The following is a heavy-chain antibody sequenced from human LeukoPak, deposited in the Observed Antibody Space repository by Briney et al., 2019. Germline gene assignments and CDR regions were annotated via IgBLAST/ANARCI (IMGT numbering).Heavy chain of an antibody. V-gene: IGHV4-59*01. CDR1: GGSISSYY. Sequence: SETLSLTCTVSGGSISSYYWSWIRQPPGKGLEWIGYIYYSGSTNYNPSLKSRVTISVDTSKNQFSLKLSSVTAADTAVYYWARSPPSTTVTPRWFDPWGQGTLVTVSS. CDR3: ARSPPSTTVTPRWFDP. D-gene: IGHD4-17*01. J-gene: IGHJ5*02. CDR2: IYYSGST.